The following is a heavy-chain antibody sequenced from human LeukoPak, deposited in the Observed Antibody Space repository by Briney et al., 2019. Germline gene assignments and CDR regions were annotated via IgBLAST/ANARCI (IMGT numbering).Heavy chain of an antibody. CDR1: GFTFSDYY. CDR2: ISSSGSTI. V-gene: IGHV3-11*01. CDR3: ARPRYYYDSSGYADAFDI. J-gene: IGHJ3*02. Sequence: PGGSLRLSCAASGFTFSDYYMSWIRQAPGKGLEWVLYISSSGSTIYYADSVKGRFTISRDNAKNSLYLQMNSLRAEDTAVYYRARPRYYYDSSGYADAFDIWGQGTMVTVSS. D-gene: IGHD3-22*01.